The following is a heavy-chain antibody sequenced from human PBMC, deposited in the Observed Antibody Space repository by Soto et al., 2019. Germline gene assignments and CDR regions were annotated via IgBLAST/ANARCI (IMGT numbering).Heavy chain of an antibody. Sequence: PGESLKISCKGSGYSFTSYWIGWVRQMPGKGLEWMGIIYPGDSDTRYSPSFQGQVTISADKSISTAYLQWSSLKASDTAMYYCARRKAAAGPRFDWFDPWGQGTLVTVSS. CDR1: GYSFTSYW. CDR3: ARRKAAAGPRFDWFDP. D-gene: IGHD6-13*01. V-gene: IGHV5-51*01. CDR2: IYPGDSDT. J-gene: IGHJ5*02.